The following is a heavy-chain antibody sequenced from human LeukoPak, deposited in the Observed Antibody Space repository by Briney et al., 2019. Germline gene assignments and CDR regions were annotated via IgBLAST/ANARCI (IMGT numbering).Heavy chain of an antibody. CDR1: GDSVSSNSAA. J-gene: IGHJ6*02. V-gene: IGHV6-1*01. Sequence: SQTLSLTCAISGDSVSSNSAAWNWIRQSPSRGLEWLGRTYYRSKWYNDYAVSVKSRIIINPDTSKNQFSLQLNSVTPEDTAVYYCARGYGSSWYTNYGMDVWGQGTTVTVSS. CDR3: ARGYGSSWYTNYGMDV. CDR2: TYYRSKWYN. D-gene: IGHD6-13*01.